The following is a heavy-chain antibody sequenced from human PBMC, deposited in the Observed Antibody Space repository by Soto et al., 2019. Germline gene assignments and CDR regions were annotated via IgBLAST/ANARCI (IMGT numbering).Heavy chain of an antibody. Sequence: QVQLQESGPGLVKPSETLSLTCTVSGGSIGTYYWSWIRQPPGKGLEWIGYIYYSGSTNYNPSLKSRDIISIDMYKNQCSMELSSVPAAYTAVYSCAPHGGWYTISDYYMNGRGKGTTGTVSS. CDR1: GGSIGTYY. D-gene: IGHD3-3*01. V-gene: IGHV4-59*12. J-gene: IGHJ6*03. CDR2: IYYSGST. CDR3: APHGGWYTISDYYMNG.